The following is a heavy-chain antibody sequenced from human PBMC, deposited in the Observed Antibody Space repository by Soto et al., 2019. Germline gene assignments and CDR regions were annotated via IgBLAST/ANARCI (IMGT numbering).Heavy chain of an antibody. CDR2: ISSSSSYI. V-gene: IGHV3-21*01. D-gene: IGHD6-19*01. J-gene: IGHJ4*02. CDR1: GFTFSSYG. CDR3: ARDLRYSSGHRNDY. Sequence: GGSLRLSSAASGFTFSSYGMNWVRQAPGKGLEWVSSISSSSSYIYYADSVKGRFTISRDNAKNSLYLQMNSLRAEDTAVYYCARDLRYSSGHRNDYWGQGTLVTVSS.